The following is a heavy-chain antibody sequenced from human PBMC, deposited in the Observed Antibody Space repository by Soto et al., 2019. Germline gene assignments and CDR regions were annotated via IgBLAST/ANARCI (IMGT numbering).Heavy chain of an antibody. CDR3: AHRRSGYGPLDS. Sequence: QITLKESGPKLVKPTQTLTLTCTFSGFSLSTSGVGVGWIRQPPGKALEWLALIYWNDDKRYSPSLKSRLTITKDTSKNQVVLTMTNMDPVDTATYYCAHRRSGYGPLDSWGQGTLVTVSS. CDR2: IYWNDDK. V-gene: IGHV2-5*01. D-gene: IGHD3-3*01. CDR1: GFSLSTSGVG. J-gene: IGHJ4*02.